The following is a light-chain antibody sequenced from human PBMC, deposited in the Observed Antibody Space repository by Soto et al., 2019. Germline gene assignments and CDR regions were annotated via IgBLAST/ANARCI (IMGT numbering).Light chain of an antibody. CDR2: SNN. V-gene: IGLV1-44*01. Sequence: QSVLTQPPSASGTPGQRVTISCSGSSSNIGSNTVNWYQQLPGTAPKLLIYSNNQQPSGVPDRFSGSKSGTSASLAISGLQSEDEADYYCAAWDDSLTVVFGGGTKLTVL. J-gene: IGLJ2*01. CDR1: SSNIGSNT. CDR3: AAWDDSLTVV.